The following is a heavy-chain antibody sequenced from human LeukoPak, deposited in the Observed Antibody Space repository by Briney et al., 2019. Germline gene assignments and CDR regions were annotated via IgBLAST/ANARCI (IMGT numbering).Heavy chain of an antibody. D-gene: IGHD2-15*01. V-gene: IGHV4-34*01. CDR3: ARAGYCSGGSCYSVRYNWFDP. Sequence: PSETLSLTCAVYGGSFSGYYWSWIRQPPGKGLEWIGEINHSGSTNYNPSLKSRVTISVDTSKNQFSLKLSSVTAADTAVYYCARAGYCSGGSCYSVRYNWFDPWGQGTLVTVSS. CDR1: GGSFSGYY. CDR2: INHSGST. J-gene: IGHJ5*02.